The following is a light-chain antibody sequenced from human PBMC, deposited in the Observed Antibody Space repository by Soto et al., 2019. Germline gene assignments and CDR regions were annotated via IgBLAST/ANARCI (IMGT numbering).Light chain of an antibody. V-gene: IGKV3-15*01. CDR3: QQYNNWPAIT. CDR1: QSVRSS. J-gene: IGKJ5*01. Sequence: EIVMTQSPATLSVSPGERATLSFRASQSVRSSLAWYQQKPDQAPRLLIYGASTRAPGIPARFDGSGSGTEFTLTISSLQSEDFAIYYCQQYNNWPAITFGQGTRLEI. CDR2: GAS.